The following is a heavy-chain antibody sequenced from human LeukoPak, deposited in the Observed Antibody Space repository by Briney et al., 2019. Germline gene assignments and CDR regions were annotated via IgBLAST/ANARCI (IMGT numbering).Heavy chain of an antibody. J-gene: IGHJ6*03. CDR2: INSDGSST. Sequence: PGGSLRLSCAASGFTFSSYWMHWVRQAPGKGLVWVSRINSDGSSTSYADSVKGRFTISRDNAKNTLYLQMNSLRAEDTAVYYCARAALGFEQWLVRYYYYYMDVWGKGTTVTVSS. CDR3: ARAALGFEQWLVRYYYYYMDV. CDR1: GFTFSSYW. V-gene: IGHV3-74*01. D-gene: IGHD6-19*01.